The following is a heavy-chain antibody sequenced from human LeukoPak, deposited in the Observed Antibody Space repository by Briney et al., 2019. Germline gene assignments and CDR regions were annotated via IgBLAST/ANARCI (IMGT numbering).Heavy chain of an antibody. CDR2: VNPNSGDT. CDR1: GYTFTGYY. D-gene: IGHD1-26*01. Sequence: ASVKVSCKASGYTFTGYYLHWVRQAPGQGLEWMGCVNPNSGDTNYAQKFHGSVTMTRDTSISTVYMELSRLRSDDTAVYYCARASGSYWWFDSWGQGTLVTVSS. J-gene: IGHJ5*01. V-gene: IGHV1-2*02. CDR3: ARASGSYWWFDS.